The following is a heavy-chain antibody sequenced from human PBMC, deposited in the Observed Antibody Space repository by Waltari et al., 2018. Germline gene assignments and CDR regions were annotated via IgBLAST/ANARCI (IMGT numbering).Heavy chain of an antibody. Sequence: VESGGHVFPPGSSLTLPRPAFGIVFSSFGLPLIRQAPGKGLEWVAVIWSDGTNIHYAESVKGRFTIFRDNSKNTLFLEMNSLRAEDTAMYYCARLYGGNSASRYWGRGALVTVSS. CDR1: GIVFSSFG. V-gene: IGHV3-33*01. CDR3: ARLYGGNSASRY. J-gene: IGHJ4*02. D-gene: IGHD2-21*01. CDR2: IWSDGTNI.